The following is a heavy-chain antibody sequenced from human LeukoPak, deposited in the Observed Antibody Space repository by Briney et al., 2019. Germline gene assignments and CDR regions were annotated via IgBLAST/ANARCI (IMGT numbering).Heavy chain of an antibody. CDR1: GGSFSGYY. CDR2: INHSGST. J-gene: IGHJ4*02. V-gene: IGHV4-34*01. Sequence: PSETLSLTCAVYGGSFSGYYWSWIRQPPGKGLEWIGEINHSGSTNYNPSLKSRVTISVDTSKNQFSLKLSSVTAADTAVYYCARVAMAENYYDSSGYFDYWGQGTLVTVSS. CDR3: ARVAMAENYYDSSGYFDY. D-gene: IGHD3-22*01.